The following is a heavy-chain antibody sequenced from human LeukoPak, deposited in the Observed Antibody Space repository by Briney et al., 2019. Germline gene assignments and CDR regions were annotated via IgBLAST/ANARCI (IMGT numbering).Heavy chain of an antibody. CDR2: IYYSGGT. CDR1: GGSIGTYY. J-gene: IGHJ4*02. Sequence: KSSETLSLTCTVSGGSIGTYYWSWIRQPPGKGLEWIGYIYYSGGTNYNPSLKSRVTISVDTSKNQFSLRLTSVTAADTAVYYCARAGSSGYSVDYWGQGTLVTVSS. CDR3: ARAGSSGYSVDY. V-gene: IGHV4-59*01. D-gene: IGHD3-22*01.